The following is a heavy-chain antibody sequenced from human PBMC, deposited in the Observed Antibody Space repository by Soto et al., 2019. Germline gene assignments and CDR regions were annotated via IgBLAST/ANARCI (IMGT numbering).Heavy chain of an antibody. J-gene: IGHJ5*02. CDR2: IYYSGST. V-gene: IGHV4-31*03. Sequence: QVQLQESGPGLVKPSQTLSLTCTVSGGSISSGGYYWSWIRQHPGKGLAWIGYIYYSGSTYYNPSLKSRVTISVDTSKNQFSLKLSSVTAADTAVYYCAREAYCGGDCRNWFDPWGQGTLVTVSS. D-gene: IGHD2-21*02. CDR3: AREAYCGGDCRNWFDP. CDR1: GGSISSGGYY.